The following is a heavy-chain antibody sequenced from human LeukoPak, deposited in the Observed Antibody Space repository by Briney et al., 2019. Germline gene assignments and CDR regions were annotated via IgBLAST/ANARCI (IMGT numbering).Heavy chain of an antibody. CDR3: ARVQAVFGVVTHFDY. J-gene: IGHJ4*02. D-gene: IGHD3-3*01. V-gene: IGHV5-51*01. CDR2: IYPGDSDT. Sequence: GESLKISCKVSGYNFTSYWIGWVRQMPGKGLEWMGIIYPGDSDTRYSPSFQGQVTISADKSISTAYLQWSSLKASDTAMYYCARVQAVFGVVTHFDYWGQGTLVTVSS. CDR1: GYNFTSYW.